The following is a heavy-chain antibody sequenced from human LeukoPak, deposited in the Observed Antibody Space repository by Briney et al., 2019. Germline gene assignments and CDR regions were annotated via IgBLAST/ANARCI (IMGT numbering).Heavy chain of an antibody. CDR1: GGSISSGSYY. CDR2: IYTSGST. V-gene: IGHV4-61*02. J-gene: IGHJ4*02. D-gene: IGHD5-18*01. CDR3: AGSRYSYGFFDY. Sequence: SETLSLTCTVSGGSISSGSYYWSWIRQPAGKGLEWIGRIYTSGSTNYNPSLKSRVTISVDTSKNRFSLKLSSVTAADTAVYYCAGSRYSYGFFDYWGQGTLVTVSS.